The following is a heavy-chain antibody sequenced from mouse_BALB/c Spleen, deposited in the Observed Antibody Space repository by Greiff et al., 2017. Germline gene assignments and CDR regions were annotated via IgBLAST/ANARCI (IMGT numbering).Heavy chain of an antibody. D-gene: IGHD1-2*01. Sequence: EVKLVESGGGLVQPGGSRKLSCAASGFTFSSFGMHWVRQAPEKGLEWVAYISSGSSTIYYADTVKGRFTISRDNPKNTLFLQMTSLRSEDTAMYYFAITTARAMDYWGQGTSVTVSS. V-gene: IGHV5-17*02. CDR2: ISSGSSTI. CDR3: AITTARAMDY. CDR1: GFTFSSFG. J-gene: IGHJ4*01.